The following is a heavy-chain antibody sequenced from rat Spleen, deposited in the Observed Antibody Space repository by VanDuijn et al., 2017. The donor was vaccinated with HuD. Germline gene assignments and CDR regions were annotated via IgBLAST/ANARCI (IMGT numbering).Heavy chain of an antibody. V-gene: IGHV2-41*01. D-gene: IGHD5-1*01. J-gene: IGHJ1*01. CDR2: MWSGGST. Sequence: QVQLKESGPGLVQPSQTLSLTCTVAGFSLTSYNVHWVRQPPGKGLEWMGVMWSGGSTAYNSALKSRLSISRDTSTSQVFLKMNSLHTDDTAIYFCTRSNWDLPYWNFDFWGPGTMVTVSS. CDR1: GFSLTSYN. CDR3: TRSNWDLPYWNFDF.